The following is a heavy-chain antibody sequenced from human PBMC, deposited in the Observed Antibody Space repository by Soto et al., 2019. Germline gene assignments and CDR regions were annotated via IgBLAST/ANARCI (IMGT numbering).Heavy chain of an antibody. CDR2: MYYSGRT. Sequence: PSETLSLTCSVSGGSINRSSYYWGWIRQPPGKGLEWVGNMYYSGRTFYNPSLKSRVTISVDTSKNQFSLKLRSVTAADMGVYYCARAIVVVVGATETDSHMFDPWGQGTLVTVSS. J-gene: IGHJ5*02. D-gene: IGHD2-15*01. V-gene: IGHV4-39*01. CDR1: GGSINRSSYY. CDR3: ARAIVVVVGATETDSHMFDP.